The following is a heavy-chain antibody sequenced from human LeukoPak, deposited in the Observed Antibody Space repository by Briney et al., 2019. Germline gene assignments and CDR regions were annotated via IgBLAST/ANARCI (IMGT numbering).Heavy chain of an antibody. Sequence: GGSLRLSCAASGFTFSSYGMQWVRQAPGKGLEWVANIKQDGSEKYYVDSVKGRFTISRDNAKNSLYLQMNSLRAEDTAVYYCARELDYGDYIGDFDYWGQGTLVTVSS. D-gene: IGHD4-17*01. CDR3: ARELDYGDYIGDFDY. CDR2: IKQDGSEK. J-gene: IGHJ4*02. CDR1: GFTFSSYG. V-gene: IGHV3-7*01.